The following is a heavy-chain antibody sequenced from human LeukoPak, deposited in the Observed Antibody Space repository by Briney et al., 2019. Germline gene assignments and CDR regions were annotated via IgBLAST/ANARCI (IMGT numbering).Heavy chain of an antibody. D-gene: IGHD3-22*01. CDR1: GFTFSSYS. CDR2: ISSSSSYI. J-gene: IGHJ4*02. V-gene: IGHV3-21*01. Sequence: GGSLRLSCAASGFTFSSYSMNWVRQAPGKGLEWVSSISSSSSYIYYADSVKGRFTISRDNAKNSLYLQMNSLRAEDTAVYYCARGGYYYDSSGFPWYFDYWGQGTLVTVSS. CDR3: ARGGYYYDSSGFPWYFDY.